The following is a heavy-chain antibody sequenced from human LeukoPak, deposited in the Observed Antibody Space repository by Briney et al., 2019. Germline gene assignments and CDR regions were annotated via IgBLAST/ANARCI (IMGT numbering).Heavy chain of an antibody. CDR2: INHSGST. J-gene: IGHJ6*03. D-gene: IGHD1-14*01. CDR3: ARFPGGAEYRHYYYMDV. V-gene: IGHV4-34*01. CDR1: GGSFSGYY. Sequence: SETLSLTCAVYGGSFSGYYWSWIRQPPGKGLEWVWEINHSGSTNYNPSLKSRVTISVDTSKNQFSLKLSSVTAADTAVYYCARFPGGAEYRHYYYMDVWGTGTTVTVSS.